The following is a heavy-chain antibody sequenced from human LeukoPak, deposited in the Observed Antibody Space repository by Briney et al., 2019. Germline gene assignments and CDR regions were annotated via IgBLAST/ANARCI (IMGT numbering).Heavy chain of an antibody. CDR3: ARGAGPTATYWFDP. CDR2: INPSGGST. J-gene: IGHJ5*02. CDR1: GYTFTSYY. V-gene: IGHV1-46*01. D-gene: IGHD1-7*01. Sequence: ASVKVSCKASGYTFTSYYMHWVRQAPGQGLEWMGIINPSGGSTSYAQKFQGRVTMTRDMSTSTAYMELRSLRSDDTAVYYCARGAGPTATYWFDPWGQGTLVTVSS.